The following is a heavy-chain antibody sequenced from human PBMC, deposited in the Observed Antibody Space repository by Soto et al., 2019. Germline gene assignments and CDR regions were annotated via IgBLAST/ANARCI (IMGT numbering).Heavy chain of an antibody. CDR2: MTGSGGKT. V-gene: IGHV3-23*01. D-gene: IGHD3-16*01. Sequence: EVQLLESGGGLVQPGGSVRLSCAASGFTFSTYAMNWVRQAPGKGLEWVSSMTGSGGKTYYADSVKGRFTISRDNSKNTLHLQMDGLRVEDTAVYYCAKNAEATFRVGFDSWGQGTLVTVSS. CDR1: GFTFSTYA. CDR3: AKNAEATFRVGFDS. J-gene: IGHJ4*02.